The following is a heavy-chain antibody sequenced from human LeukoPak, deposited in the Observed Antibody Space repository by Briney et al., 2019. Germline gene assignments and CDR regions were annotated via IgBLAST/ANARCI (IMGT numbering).Heavy chain of an antibody. D-gene: IGHD2-21*01. CDR3: ARLFEDYFDY. CDR2: ISAYNGNT. V-gene: IGHV1-18*01. CDR1: GGTFSSYA. J-gene: IGHJ4*02. Sequence: ASVKVSCKASGGTFSSYAISWVRQAPGQGLEWMGWISAYNGNTNYAQKLQGRVTMTTDTSTSTAYMELRSLRSDDTAVYYCARLFEDYFDYWGQGTLVTVSS.